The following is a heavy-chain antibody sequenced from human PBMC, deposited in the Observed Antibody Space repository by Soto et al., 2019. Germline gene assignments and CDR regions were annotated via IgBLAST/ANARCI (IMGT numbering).Heavy chain of an antibody. V-gene: IGHV4-31*03. CDR2: IYYSGRT. CDR3: ARDVVPAYESSGYRATDAFDI. CDR1: GGSISSGGYS. Sequence: QVQLQESGPGLVKPSQTLSLTCTVSGGSISSGGYSWSFIRHPPGKGLEWIGYIYYSGRTHYNPSPKGRVTISVDTSQNLVVLKVTSVTAADTAVYYGARDVVPAYESSGYRATDAFDILGQGTMVTVSS. D-gene: IGHD3-22*01. J-gene: IGHJ3*02.